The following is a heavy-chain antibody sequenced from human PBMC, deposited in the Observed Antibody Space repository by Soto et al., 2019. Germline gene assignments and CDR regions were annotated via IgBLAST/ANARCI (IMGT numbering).Heavy chain of an antibody. J-gene: IGHJ4*02. CDR3: VKDRGLGQRHFDH. D-gene: IGHD3-3*01. V-gene: IGHV3-30*18. CDR1: GFNFRTYA. CDR2: VSYDGSVK. Sequence: QVQLVESGGGVVQPGRSLRLSCAASGFNFRTYAMHWVRQAPGKGLEWVSVVSYDGSVKNYADSVKGRFTMSRDNSKRTVDLQMNCLRGDDTALYYCVKDRGLGQRHFDHWGQGTLVTVSS.